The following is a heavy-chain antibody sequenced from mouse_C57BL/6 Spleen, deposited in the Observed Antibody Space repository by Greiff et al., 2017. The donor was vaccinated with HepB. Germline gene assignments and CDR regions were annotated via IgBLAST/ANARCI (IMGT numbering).Heavy chain of an antibody. D-gene: IGHD2-4*01. CDR1: GYTFTSYW. CDR2: IYPGSGST. CDR3: ARLGVLRQAWFAY. Sequence: VQLQQPGAELVKPGASVKMSCKASGYTFTSYWITWVKQRPGQGLEWIGDIYPGSGSTNYNEKFKSKATLTVDTSSSTAYMQLSSLTSEDSAVYYCARLGVLRQAWFAYWGQGTLVTVSA. V-gene: IGHV1-55*01. J-gene: IGHJ3*01.